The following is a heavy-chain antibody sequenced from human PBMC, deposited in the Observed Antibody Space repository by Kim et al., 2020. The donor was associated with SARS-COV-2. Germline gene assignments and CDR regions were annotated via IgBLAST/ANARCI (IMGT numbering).Heavy chain of an antibody. J-gene: IGHJ4*02. CDR2: IYRGNST. CDR1: GFKVSGNY. V-gene: IGHV3-53*01. D-gene: IGHD3-16*01. Sequence: GGSLRLSCAASGFKVSGNYMSWVRQAPGKGLEWISLIYRGNSTYYADSVKGRFTISSDNSKNTLDLRMSSRKVEDTAIYYCVGGPTRHYVWGRGTLVTVSS. CDR3: VGGPTRHYV.